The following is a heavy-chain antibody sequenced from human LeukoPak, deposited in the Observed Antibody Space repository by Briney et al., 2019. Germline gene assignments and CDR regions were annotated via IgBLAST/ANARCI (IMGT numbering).Heavy chain of an antibody. CDR3: ARDDYSNPLSY. CDR1: GFTFSSYS. D-gene: IGHD4-11*01. Sequence: GRSLRLSCAPSGFTFSSYSMNCVSQAPGKGMEWVSSIISSSSYINYADSVKGRFTISRDNAKNSLYLQMNSLRAEDTAVYYCARDDYSNPLSYWGQGTLVTVSS. CDR2: IISSSSYI. V-gene: IGHV3-21*01. J-gene: IGHJ4*02.